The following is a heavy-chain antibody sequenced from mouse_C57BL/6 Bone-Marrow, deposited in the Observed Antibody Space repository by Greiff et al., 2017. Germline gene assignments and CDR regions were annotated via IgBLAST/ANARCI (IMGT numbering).Heavy chain of an antibody. CDR2: IYPRRGNT. Sequence: VQLQESGAELARPGASVKLSCKASGYTFTSYGISWVKQRTGQGLEWIGEIYPRRGNTYYNEKFKGKATLTADKSSSTAYMELRSLTSEDSAVYFCARGVWRFAYWGQGTLVTVSA. V-gene: IGHV1-81*01. J-gene: IGHJ3*01. CDR1: GYTFTSYG. CDR3: ARGVWRFAY.